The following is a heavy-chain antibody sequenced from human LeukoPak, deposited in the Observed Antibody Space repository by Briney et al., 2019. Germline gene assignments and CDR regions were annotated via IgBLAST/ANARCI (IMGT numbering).Heavy chain of an antibody. J-gene: IGHJ4*02. CDR2: INHCGRT. V-gene: IGHV4-34*01. D-gene: IGHD2-15*01. CDR3: ARGRCFSGVAGFDY. CDR1: GGSFSGYY. Sequence: SETLSLTCAVYGGSFSGYYWSWIRQPPGKGLEWIGEINHCGRTNYNPSLKSRVTLSVDTSKNQFSLKLSSVTAADTAVYYCARGRCFSGVAGFDYWGQGTLVTVSS.